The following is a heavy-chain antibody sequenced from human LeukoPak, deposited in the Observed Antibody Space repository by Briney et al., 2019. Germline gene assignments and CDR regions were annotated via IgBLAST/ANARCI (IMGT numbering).Heavy chain of an antibody. CDR1: GGSISSYY. D-gene: IGHD3-22*01. CDR2: IYYSGST. V-gene: IGHV4-59*01. CDR3: ARAKTDYDSSGYDY. Sequence: SETLSLTCTVSGGSISSYYWSWIRQPPGKGLEWIGYIYYSGSTNYNPSLKSRATISVDTSKNQFSLKLSSVTAADTAVYYCARAKTDYDSSGYDYWGQGTLVTVSS. J-gene: IGHJ4*02.